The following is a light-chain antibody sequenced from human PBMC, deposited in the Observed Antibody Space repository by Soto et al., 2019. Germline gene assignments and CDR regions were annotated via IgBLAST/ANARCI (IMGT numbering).Light chain of an antibody. V-gene: IGKV3-20*01. J-gene: IGKJ2*01. CDR1: QSVSSDY. CDR2: GAS. CDR3: QQYWRSPMFT. Sequence: EIVLTQSPGTLSLSPGDRATLSCRASQSVSSDYLAWYQQKPGQAPRLLIYGASRGAAGIPDRFSGSGSGTDFTLTNSTLEPEDFAVYFCQQYWRSPMFTFGQATKLEVK.